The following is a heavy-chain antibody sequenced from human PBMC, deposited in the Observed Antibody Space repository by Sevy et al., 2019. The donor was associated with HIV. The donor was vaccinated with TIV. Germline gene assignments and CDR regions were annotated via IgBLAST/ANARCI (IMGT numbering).Heavy chain of an antibody. V-gene: IGHV7-4-1*02. Sequence: ASVKVSCKASGYTFTKYGMNWVRQAPGQGPEWMGWINTNTGNPMYDQGFTGRFVFSLDTSVSTAHLLISSLKTDDTAVYYCARGIGQQLTVIFDYWGQGTPVNVSS. CDR1: GYTFTKYG. CDR2: INTNTGNP. CDR3: ARGIGQQLTVIFDY. J-gene: IGHJ4*02. D-gene: IGHD6-13*01.